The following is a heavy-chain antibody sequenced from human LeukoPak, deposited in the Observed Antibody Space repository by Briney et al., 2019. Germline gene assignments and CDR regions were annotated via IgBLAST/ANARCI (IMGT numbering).Heavy chain of an antibody. V-gene: IGHV4-59*08. CDR2: IYYSGST. CDR1: GGSFSGYY. J-gene: IGHJ4*02. CDR3: ARHKSGSYYSFDY. D-gene: IGHD1-26*01. Sequence: SETLSLTCAVYGGSFSGYYWSWTRQPPGNGLEWIGYIYYSGSTNYNPSLKSRVTISVDTSKNQFSLKLSSVTAADTAVYYCARHKSGSYYSFDYWGQGTLVTVSS.